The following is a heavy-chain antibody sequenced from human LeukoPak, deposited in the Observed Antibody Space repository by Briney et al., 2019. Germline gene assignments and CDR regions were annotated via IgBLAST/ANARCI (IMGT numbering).Heavy chain of an antibody. CDR1: GFSVDSVF. CDR3: AKDGIGVLYSSGYLMDFDY. D-gene: IGHD3-22*01. CDR2: IMPGGHI. J-gene: IGHJ4*02. V-gene: IGHV3-66*01. Sequence: GGSLRLSCRASGFSVDSVFMNWVRQPPGKGLEWVSFIMPGGHIDYTDSVKGRFIISRGSFKNTLSLQMNSLRVDDSAVYYCAKDGIGVLYSSGYLMDFDYWGQGTLVTVSS.